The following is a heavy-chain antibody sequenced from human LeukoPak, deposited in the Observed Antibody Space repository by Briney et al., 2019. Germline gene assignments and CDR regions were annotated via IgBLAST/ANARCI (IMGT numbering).Heavy chain of an antibody. J-gene: IGHJ4*02. D-gene: IGHD3-9*01. CDR3: VMYYDILTGYSTPYYFDY. V-gene: IGHV3-53*01. CDR2: IYSGGFT. Sequence: PGGSLRLSCAASGFTVSSNYMNWVRQAPGKGLEWVSVIYSGGFTFYADSVKGRFTISRDNAKNSLYLQMNSLRAEDTAVYYCVMYYDILTGYSTPYYFDYWGQGTLVTVSS. CDR1: GFTVSSNY.